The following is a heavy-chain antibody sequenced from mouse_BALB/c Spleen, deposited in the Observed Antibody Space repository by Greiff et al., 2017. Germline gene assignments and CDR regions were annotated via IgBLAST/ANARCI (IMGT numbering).Heavy chain of an antibody. J-gene: IGHJ3*01. Sequence: DVMLVESGGGLVKPGGSLKLSCAASGFTFSSYAMSWVRQSPEKRLEWVAEISSGGSYTYYPDTVTGRFTISRDNAKNTLYLEMSSLRSEDTAMYYCARDSTVVPSAYWGQGTLVTVSA. CDR3: ARDSTVVPSAY. D-gene: IGHD1-1*01. V-gene: IGHV5-9-4*01. CDR2: ISSGGSYT. CDR1: GFTFSSYA.